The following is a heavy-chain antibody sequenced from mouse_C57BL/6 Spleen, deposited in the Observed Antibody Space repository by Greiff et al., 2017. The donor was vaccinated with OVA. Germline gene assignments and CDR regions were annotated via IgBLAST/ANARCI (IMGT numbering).Heavy chain of an antibody. Sequence: QVQLQQPGAELVRPGSSVKLSCKASGYTFTSYWMDWVKQRPGQGLEWIGNIYPSDSETHYNQKFKDKATLTVDKSSSTAYMQLSSLTSEDSAVYYCARRGNYYSNYEAWFAYWGQGTLVTVSA. V-gene: IGHV1-61*01. CDR2: IYPSDSET. CDR1: GYTFTSYW. J-gene: IGHJ3*01. CDR3: ARRGNYYSNYEAWFAY. D-gene: IGHD2-5*01.